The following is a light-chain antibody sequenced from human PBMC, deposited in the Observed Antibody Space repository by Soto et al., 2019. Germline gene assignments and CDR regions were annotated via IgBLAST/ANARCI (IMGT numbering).Light chain of an antibody. V-gene: IGKV1-27*01. CDR1: QGISNS. J-gene: IGKJ1*01. Sequence: DIQMTQSPSSLSASVGDRVTITCRASQGISNSLAWYQQNPGKVPNLLIYAASTLQSGVPSRFSGSGAGTDFTLTSSILQPEDVASYYCQKYNSAPWRFGQGTKVEIK. CDR2: AAS. CDR3: QKYNSAPWR.